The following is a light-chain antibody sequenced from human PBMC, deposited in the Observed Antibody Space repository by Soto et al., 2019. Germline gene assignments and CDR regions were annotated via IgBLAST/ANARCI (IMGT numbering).Light chain of an antibody. CDR1: HSVSSS. CDR2: GAS. V-gene: IGKV3-15*01. Sequence: EVVMTQSPATLSVSPGQRVTLSCRASHSVSSSLAWYQQKPGQAPRLLISGASTRAAGVPARFSGSGSGTDFTLTISSLQSEDFAVYYCQHYNTWSWTFGQGTKVEIK. J-gene: IGKJ1*01. CDR3: QHYNTWSWT.